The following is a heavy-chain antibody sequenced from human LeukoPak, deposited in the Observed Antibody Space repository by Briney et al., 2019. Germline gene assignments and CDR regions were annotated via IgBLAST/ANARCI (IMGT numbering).Heavy chain of an antibody. V-gene: IGHV4-59*01. D-gene: IGHD6-13*01. CDR3: ARGYSSSWNYFDY. CDR1: GGSISNYW. J-gene: IGHJ4*02. CDR2: VFDSGST. Sequence: SETLSLTCTVSGGSISNYWWSWIRQPPGKGLEWIGYVFDSGSTDYNPSLKSRVTISVDTSKKQFSLKLSSVTAADTAVYYCARGYSSSWNYFDYWGQGTLVSVSS.